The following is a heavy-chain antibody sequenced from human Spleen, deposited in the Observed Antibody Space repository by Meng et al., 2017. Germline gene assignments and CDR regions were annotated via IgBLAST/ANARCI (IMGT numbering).Heavy chain of an antibody. CDR1: GFIFSTYA. CDR2: ISYDGSTK. J-gene: IGHJ4*01. D-gene: IGHD6-13*01. V-gene: IGHV3-30*04. CDR3: ARDLAADDY. Sequence: GESLKISCAASGFIFSTYAMHWVRQAPGKGLEWVALISYDGSTKYYSDSVKGRFTISRDNSKNTLFLQMNSLRLEDAAVYYCARDLAADDYWGQGTLVTVSS.